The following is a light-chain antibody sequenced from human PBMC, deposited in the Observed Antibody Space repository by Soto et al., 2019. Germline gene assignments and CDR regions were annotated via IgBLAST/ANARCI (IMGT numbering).Light chain of an antibody. Sequence: IQLTQSPSSLSASVGDRVTITCRASQGISSYLAWYQQKPGKAPKLLIYAASTSQSGVPSRFSGSGSGTDFTLTISSLQPEDFATYYCQQLNSYPLITFGQGTRLEIK. J-gene: IGKJ5*01. CDR1: QGISSY. CDR2: AAS. CDR3: QQLNSYPLIT. V-gene: IGKV1-9*01.